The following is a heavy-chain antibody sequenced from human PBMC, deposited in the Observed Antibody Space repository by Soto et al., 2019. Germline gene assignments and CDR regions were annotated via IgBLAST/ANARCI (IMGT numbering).Heavy chain of an antibody. Sequence: GASVKVSCKASGFTFTSSAVQWVRQARGQRLEWIGWIVVGSGNTNYAQKFQERVTITRDMSTSTAYMELSSLRSEDTAVYYCAAEDYYGSGQEYYFDYWGQGTLVTVSS. V-gene: IGHV1-58*01. D-gene: IGHD3-10*01. CDR1: GFTFTSSA. J-gene: IGHJ4*02. CDR2: IVVGSGNT. CDR3: AAEDYYGSGQEYYFDY.